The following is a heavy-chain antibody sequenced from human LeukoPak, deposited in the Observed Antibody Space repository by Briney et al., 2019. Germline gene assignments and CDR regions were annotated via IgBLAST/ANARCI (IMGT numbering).Heavy chain of an antibody. J-gene: IGHJ4*02. CDR1: GFTFSSYG. CDR3: AKRGGMYPAYYFDY. V-gene: IGHV3-23*01. Sequence: GGTLRLSCAAPGFTFSSYGMSWVRQAPGKGLEWVSSISGSGGSTYYADSVKGRFTISRDNSKNTLFLQMNSLRAEDTAVYYCAKRGGMYPAYYFDYWGQGTLVTVSS. D-gene: IGHD3-16*01. CDR2: ISGSGGST.